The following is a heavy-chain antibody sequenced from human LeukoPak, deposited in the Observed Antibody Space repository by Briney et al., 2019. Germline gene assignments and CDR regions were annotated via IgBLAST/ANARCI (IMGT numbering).Heavy chain of an antibody. J-gene: IGHJ5*02. CDR2: IYYSGST. CDR3: ARTITKYYYDSSGYYPDKYNWFDP. Sequence: ASETLSLTCTVSGGSISSSSYYWGWIRQPPGKGLEWIGSIYYSGSTYYNPSLKSRVTISVDTSKNQFSLKLSSVTAADTAVYYCARTITKYYYDSSGYYPDKYNWFDPWGQGTLVTVSS. D-gene: IGHD3-22*01. CDR1: GGSISSSSYY. V-gene: IGHV4-39*01.